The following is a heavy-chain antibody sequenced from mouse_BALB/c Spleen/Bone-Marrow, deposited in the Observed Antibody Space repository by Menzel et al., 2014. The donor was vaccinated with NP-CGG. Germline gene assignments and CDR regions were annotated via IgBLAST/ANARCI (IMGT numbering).Heavy chain of an antibody. CDR3: ARWLLPYYAMDY. J-gene: IGHJ4*01. CDR1: GYTFTNYY. D-gene: IGHD2-3*01. Sequence: VQLQQSGPELVKPGASVRISCKASGYTFTNYYIHWVKQRPGQGLEWIGWIYPVNVHANFNEKFRGKATLTADKSSSTAYMQLSSLTSEDSAVYFCARWLLPYYAMDYWGQGTSVTVSS. V-gene: IGHV1S56*01. CDR2: IYPVNVHA.